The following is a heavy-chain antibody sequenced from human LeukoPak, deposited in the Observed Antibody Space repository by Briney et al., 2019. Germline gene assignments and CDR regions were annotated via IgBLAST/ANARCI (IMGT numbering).Heavy chain of an antibody. V-gene: IGHV3-48*04. Sequence: GGSLRLSCAAAGFTFSSYSMNWVRQAPGKGLEWGSYIISSSRTIYYADSVKGRFTISRDNAKNSLYLKMNSLRAEDTAVYYCARGRRYYGAGRAYYMDVWGKGTTVTVSS. D-gene: IGHD3-10*01. CDR3: ARGRRYYGAGRAYYMDV. CDR1: GFTFSSYS. CDR2: IISSSRTI. J-gene: IGHJ6*03.